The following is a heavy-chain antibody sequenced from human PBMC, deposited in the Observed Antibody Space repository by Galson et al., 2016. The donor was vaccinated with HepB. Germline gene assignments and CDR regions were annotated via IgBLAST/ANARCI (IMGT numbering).Heavy chain of an antibody. Sequence: SLRLSCAASGFTVSTNYMSWVRQAPGKGLEWVSVIYSDDSTYYADSVKGRFTISRGNSKNTVYFQLNSLRVEDTAVYYCARDSPLPAAFDYWGQGTLVTVTS. CDR2: IYSDDST. CDR3: ARDSPLPAAFDY. CDR1: GFTVSTNY. V-gene: IGHV3-66*01. J-gene: IGHJ4*02. D-gene: IGHD2-2*01.